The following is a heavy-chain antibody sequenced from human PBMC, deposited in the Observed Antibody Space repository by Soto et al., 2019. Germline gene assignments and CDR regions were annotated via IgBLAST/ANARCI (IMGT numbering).Heavy chain of an antibody. CDR2: IYYSGST. V-gene: IGHV4-59*08. J-gene: IGHJ5*02. CDR1: GGSISSYY. CDR3: ARPLRYCCGGSCWIWFDP. Sequence: QVQLQESGPGLVKPSETLSLTCTVSGGSISSYYWSWIRQPPGKGLEWIGYIYYSGSTNYNPSLKSRVAISVATWKNQFSLRRSSVTAANTAVYYWARPLRYCCGGSCWIWFDPWGQGTLVTVSS. D-gene: IGHD2-15*01.